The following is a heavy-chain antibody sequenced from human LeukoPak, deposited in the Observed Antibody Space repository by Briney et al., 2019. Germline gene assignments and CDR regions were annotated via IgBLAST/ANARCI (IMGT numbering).Heavy chain of an antibody. D-gene: IGHD3-10*01. CDR2: INPNSGGT. Sequence: VASVKVSCKASGYAFTSYDINWVRQATGQGLEWMGWINPNSGGTNYAQKFQGRVTMTRDTSISTAYMELSRLRSDDTAVYYCARDKGRGSGSYYNGWPLGYWGQGTLVTVSS. V-gene: IGHV1-2*02. J-gene: IGHJ4*02. CDR1: GYAFTSYD. CDR3: ARDKGRGSGSYYNGWPLGY.